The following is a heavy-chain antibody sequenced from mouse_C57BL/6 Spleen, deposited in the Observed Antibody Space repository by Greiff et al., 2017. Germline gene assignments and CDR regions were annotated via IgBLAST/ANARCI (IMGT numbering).Heavy chain of an antibody. D-gene: IGHD1-1*01. CDR1: GYTFTSYW. V-gene: IGHV1-55*01. CDR3: ARYYGSRGAMDY. Sequence: QVQLQQPGAELVKPGASVKMSCKASGYTFTSYWITWVKQRPGQGLEWIGDIYPGSGSTNYNEKFKSKATLTVDTSSSTAYMQLSSLTSEDSAVYYYARYYGSRGAMDYWGQGTSVTVSS. J-gene: IGHJ4*01. CDR2: IYPGSGST.